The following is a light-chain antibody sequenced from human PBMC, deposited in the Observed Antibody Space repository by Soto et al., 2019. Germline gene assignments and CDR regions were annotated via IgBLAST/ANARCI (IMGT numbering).Light chain of an antibody. Sequence: DIQLTQSPSVLSASVGDTVTITCRASQALSNYLAWYQQKPGKAPDLLIYSASTLQSEVTSRFSGSGSETEFSLTIRALQPEDFATYYCQQLSRSPLTFGGGTKVDIK. CDR3: QQLSRSPLT. J-gene: IGKJ4*01. CDR1: QALSNY. V-gene: IGKV1-9*01. CDR2: SAS.